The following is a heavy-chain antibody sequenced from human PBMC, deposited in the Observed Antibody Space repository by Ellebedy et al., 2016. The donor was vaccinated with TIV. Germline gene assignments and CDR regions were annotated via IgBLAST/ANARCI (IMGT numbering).Heavy chain of an antibody. J-gene: IGHJ4*02. CDR3: AREAVGGTYYFDY. V-gene: IGHV1-69*13. D-gene: IGHD6-19*01. Sequence: AASVKVSCKASGDTFSNYAVTWVRQAPGQGLEWMGTIIPIFGTTNYAQKFQARVTITADESTTTAYMELSSLRSEDTAVYYCAREAVGGTYYFDYWGQGTLVTVSS. CDR1: GDTFSNYA. CDR2: IIPIFGTT.